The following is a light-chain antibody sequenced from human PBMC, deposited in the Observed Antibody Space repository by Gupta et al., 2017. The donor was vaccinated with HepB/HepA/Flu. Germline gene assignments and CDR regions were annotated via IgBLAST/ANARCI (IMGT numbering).Light chain of an antibody. Sequence: DIVMSQSPNSLAVSLGERATINCKSSQSVSDSYNNRYYVAWYQQKPRQPPRLLIYWASTRESGVPDRFSGRGSETDFTLTISSLQAEDVAVYYCQQEDSFPPTFGQGTKVDIK. CDR1: QSVSDSYNNRYY. J-gene: IGKJ2*01. CDR3: QQEDSFPPT. V-gene: IGKV4-1*01. CDR2: WAS.